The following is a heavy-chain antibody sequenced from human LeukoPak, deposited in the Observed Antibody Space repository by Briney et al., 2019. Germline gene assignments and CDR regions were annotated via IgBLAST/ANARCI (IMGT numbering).Heavy chain of an antibody. D-gene: IGHD3-10*01. CDR2: IDRSSSTI. CDR3: ARYGSGSQYRDPFDY. J-gene: IGHJ4*02. Sequence: PGGSLRLSCAASGFTFSRYGMNWIRQAPGKGLEWVSNIDRSSSTIYYADSVKGRFTISGDNGKNSLYLQMNSLRAEDTAVYYCARYGSGSQYRDPFDYWGQGTLVTVSS. V-gene: IGHV3-48*01. CDR1: GFTFSRYG.